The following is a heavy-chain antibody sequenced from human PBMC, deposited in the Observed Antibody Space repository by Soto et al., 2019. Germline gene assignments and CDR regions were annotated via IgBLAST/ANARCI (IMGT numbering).Heavy chain of an antibody. J-gene: IGHJ2*01. V-gene: IGHV5-51*01. CDR1: GYSFTTYW. D-gene: IGHD1-26*01. CDR2: IYPGDSDT. CDR3: ARALVGVPSWYFDV. Sequence: GESLKISCKGSGYSFTTYWIGWVRQMPGKGLEWMGIIYPGDSDTTYSPSFQGQVTISVDKSTSTAHLQWSSLKASDTAMYYCARALVGVPSWYFDVWGRGTLVTVSS.